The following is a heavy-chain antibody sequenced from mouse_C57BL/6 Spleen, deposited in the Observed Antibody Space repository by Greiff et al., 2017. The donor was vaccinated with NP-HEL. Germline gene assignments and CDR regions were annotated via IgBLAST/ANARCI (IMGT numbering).Heavy chain of an antibody. CDR1: GFTFSSYS. D-gene: IGHD2-12*01. CDR3: ARRGYYSNFDY. J-gene: IGHJ2*01. Sequence: EVLLVESGGGLVKPGGSLKLSCAASGFTFSSYSMSWVRQTPEKRLEWVATISDGGSYTYYPDNVKGRFTISRDNAKNNLYLQMSQLKSEDTAMYCCARRGYYSNFDYWGQGTTLTVSS. V-gene: IGHV5-4*01. CDR2: ISDGGSYT.